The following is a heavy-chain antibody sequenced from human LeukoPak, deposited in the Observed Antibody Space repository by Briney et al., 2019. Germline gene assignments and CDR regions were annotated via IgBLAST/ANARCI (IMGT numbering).Heavy chain of an antibody. V-gene: IGHV3-33*01. CDR3: VRGSGWAYYFDY. CDR1: GFIFGTYG. D-gene: IGHD6-19*01. Sequence: PGGSLRLSCEPSGFIFGTYGMHWVRQAPGKGLEWVALIWYDGSNKYYADSVKGRFTISRDNSKNTLYLQMNSLRAEDTALYYCVRGSGWAYYFDYWGQGTLVTVSS. J-gene: IGHJ4*02. CDR2: IWYDGSNK.